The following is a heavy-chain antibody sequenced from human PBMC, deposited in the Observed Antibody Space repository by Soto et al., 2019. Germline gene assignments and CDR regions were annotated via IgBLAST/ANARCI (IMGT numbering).Heavy chain of an antibody. CDR3: AKDCGTDDFWSAYYTYYYMDV. Sequence: EVQLLESGGGLVQPGGSLRLSCAASGFTFSSYALNWVRQAPGKGLEWVSVISGSGDNTYYADSVKGRFTISRDNSKNTLYLQMNSLRAEDTAVYYCAKDCGTDDFWSAYYTYYYMDVWGKGTTVTVSS. V-gene: IGHV3-23*01. D-gene: IGHD3-3*01. J-gene: IGHJ6*03. CDR1: GFTFSSYA. CDR2: ISGSGDNT.